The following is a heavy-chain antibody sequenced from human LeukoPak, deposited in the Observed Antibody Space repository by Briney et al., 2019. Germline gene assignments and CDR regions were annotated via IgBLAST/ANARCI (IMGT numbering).Heavy chain of an antibody. CDR3: ARSRSPGSDAFDI. Sequence: SETLSLTCTVSGGSISSYYWSWIRQPPGKGLEWIGYIYYSGSTNYNPSLKSRVTISVDTSKNQFSLKLSSVTAADTAVYYCARSRSPGSDAFDIWGQGTMVTVSS. CDR1: GGSISSYY. D-gene: IGHD2-2*01. V-gene: IGHV4-59*08. J-gene: IGHJ3*02. CDR2: IYYSGST.